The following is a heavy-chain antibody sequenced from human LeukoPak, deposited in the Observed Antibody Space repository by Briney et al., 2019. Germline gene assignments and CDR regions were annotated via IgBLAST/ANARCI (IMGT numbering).Heavy chain of an antibody. D-gene: IGHD2-2*01. Sequence: PGGSLRLSCAASGFTFNIYTMNWVRQAPGKGLEWVSSISSSSSYIYYADSVKGRFTISRDNAKNSLYLQMNSLRAEDTAVYYCARDISDSVVVPAAGFDYWGQGTLVTVSS. CDR2: ISSSSSYI. CDR3: ARDISDSVVVPAAGFDY. CDR1: GFTFNIYT. J-gene: IGHJ4*02. V-gene: IGHV3-21*01.